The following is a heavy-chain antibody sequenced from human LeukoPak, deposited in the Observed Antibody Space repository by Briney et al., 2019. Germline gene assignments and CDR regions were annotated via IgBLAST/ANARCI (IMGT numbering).Heavy chain of an antibody. Sequence: PGGSLRLSCAVSGFTVTNNYMNWVRQAPGKGLEWVSVIYISGSTYYADSVKGRFTISRDNSKNTLYLQMSSLRVEDTAVYYCARGAGSSSVSSSWGQGTLVTVSS. D-gene: IGHD6-6*01. V-gene: IGHV3-66*01. J-gene: IGHJ4*02. CDR2: IYISGST. CDR3: ARGAGSSSVSSS. CDR1: GFTVTNNY.